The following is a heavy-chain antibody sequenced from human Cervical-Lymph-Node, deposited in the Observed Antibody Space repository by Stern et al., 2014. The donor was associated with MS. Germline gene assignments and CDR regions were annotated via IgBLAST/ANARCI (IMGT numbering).Heavy chain of an antibody. Sequence: VQLVESGGGLVQPGRSLRLSCAASGFTFDDYAMHWVRQAPGQGREWVSGITWNSVSVGYADSVKGRFTISRDNAKNSLYLQMNSLRGDDTALYYCAKGSGGSGYYPVALDYWGQGTLVTVSS. J-gene: IGHJ4*02. CDR3: AKGSGGSGYYPVALDY. CDR2: ITWNSVSV. D-gene: IGHD3-3*01. V-gene: IGHV3-9*01. CDR1: GFTFDDYA.